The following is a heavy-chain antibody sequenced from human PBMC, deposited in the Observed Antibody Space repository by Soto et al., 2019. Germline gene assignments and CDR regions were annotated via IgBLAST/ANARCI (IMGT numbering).Heavy chain of an antibody. CDR3: ARVGPWVPYYYDSSPYTFENWFDP. J-gene: IGHJ5*02. V-gene: IGHV4-30-2*01. Sequence: PSETLSLTCTVSGGSISNAAYSWSWIRHPPGKGLEWIGYIYPSGMPFYNPSLRSRVTISIDRSNDQFSLNLKSVTAADTAVYYCARVGPWVPYYYDSSPYTFENWFDPWGQGTLVTVSS. CDR2: IYPSGMP. CDR1: GGSISNAAYS. D-gene: IGHD3-22*01.